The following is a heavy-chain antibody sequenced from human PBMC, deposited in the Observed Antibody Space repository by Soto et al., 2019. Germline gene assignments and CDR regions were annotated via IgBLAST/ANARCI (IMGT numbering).Heavy chain of an antibody. Sequence: GESLKISCKGSGYSFTSYWIGWVRQMPGKGLEWMGIIYPGDSDTRYSPSFQGQVTISADKSISTAYLQWSSLKASDTAMYYCARFSGSYSRFGWFDPSGQGTLVTVSS. V-gene: IGHV5-51*01. CDR2: IYPGDSDT. D-gene: IGHD1-26*01. CDR1: GYSFTSYW. CDR3: ARFSGSYSRFGWFDP. J-gene: IGHJ5*02.